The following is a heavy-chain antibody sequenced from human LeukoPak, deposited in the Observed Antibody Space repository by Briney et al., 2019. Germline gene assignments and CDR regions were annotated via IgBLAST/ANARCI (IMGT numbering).Heavy chain of an antibody. J-gene: IGHJ4*02. V-gene: IGHV5-51*01. CDR3: ARQWGDCSSTSCYSAY. CDR1: GYSFASYW. Sequence: GESLKISCKGSGYSFASYWIAWVRQMPGKGLEWMGIVYPGDSDTRYSPSFQGQVTISADKSISTAYLQWSSLKASDTAIYYCARQWGDCSSTSCYSAYWGQGTLVTVSS. D-gene: IGHD2-2*01. CDR2: VYPGDSDT.